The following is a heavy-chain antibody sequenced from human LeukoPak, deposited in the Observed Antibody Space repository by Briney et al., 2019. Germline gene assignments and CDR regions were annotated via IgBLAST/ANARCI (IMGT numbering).Heavy chain of an antibody. CDR2: ISGSGGST. Sequence: GGSLRLSCAASGFTFSSYAMSWVRQAPGRGLEWVSAISGSGGSTYYADSVKGRFTISRDNSKNTLYLQMNSLRAEDTAVYYCAKDWSQVGSFMDVWGKGTTVTVSS. J-gene: IGHJ6*04. D-gene: IGHD3-3*01. V-gene: IGHV3-23*01. CDR1: GFTFSSYA. CDR3: AKDWSQVGSFMDV.